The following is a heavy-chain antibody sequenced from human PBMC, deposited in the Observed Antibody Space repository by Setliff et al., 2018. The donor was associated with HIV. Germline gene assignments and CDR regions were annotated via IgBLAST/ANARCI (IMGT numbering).Heavy chain of an antibody. J-gene: IGHJ5*02. V-gene: IGHV4-61*09. Sequence: LSLTCTVSGGSISSGSYYWSWIRQPAGKGLEWIGHIYTTGSTNYNPSLKSRVTITVDTSKNQFSLKLNSVTAADTALYYCAREGLRIAAAGYNWFDPWGPGTLVTVSS. CDR1: GGSISSGSYY. CDR3: AREGLRIAAAGYNWFDP. CDR2: IYTTGST. D-gene: IGHD6-13*01.